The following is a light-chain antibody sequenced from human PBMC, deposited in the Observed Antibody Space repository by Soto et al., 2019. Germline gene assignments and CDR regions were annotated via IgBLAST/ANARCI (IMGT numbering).Light chain of an antibody. CDR2: GAS. Sequence: EIVLTQSPDTLSLSPGERATLSCRASQSVSSDYLVWYQQKPGPPPRLLIYGASRRATGIPDRFSGSGSGTEFTLTISSLQSEDFAVYYCQQYNNWLSITFGQGTRREIK. V-gene: IGKV3D-15*01. J-gene: IGKJ5*01. CDR1: QSVSSD. CDR3: QQYNNWLSIT.